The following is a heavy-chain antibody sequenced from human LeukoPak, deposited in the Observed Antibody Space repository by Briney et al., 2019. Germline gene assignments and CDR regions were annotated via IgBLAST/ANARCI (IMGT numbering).Heavy chain of an antibody. CDR2: LNPSGGSP. CDR3: ASGFYVWEVYR. Sequence: GASVKVSYKASGGTRYYTHWVRQALGQGLEWMGVLNPSGGSPTYPQKFQGRVTVARDTSTSTDYMELSSLTSEDTAVYYCASGFYVWEVYRWGQGTLVTVSS. CDR1: GGTRYY. V-gene: IGHV1-46*01. J-gene: IGHJ5*02. D-gene: IGHD1-26*01.